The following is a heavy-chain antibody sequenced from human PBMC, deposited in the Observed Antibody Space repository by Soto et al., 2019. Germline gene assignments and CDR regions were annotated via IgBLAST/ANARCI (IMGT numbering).Heavy chain of an antibody. CDR3: AKEGRKDYDTSGYFFDF. V-gene: IGHV1-69*13. D-gene: IGHD3-22*01. CDR1: GGTFSSYG. J-gene: IGHJ4*02. Sequence: GASVKVSCKAFGGTFSSYGISWVRQAPGQGLEWMGAIIIMFGTTNYAQKFQGRVTITADESTSAVYLELSSLRSEDTAVYYCAKEGRKDYDTSGYFFDFWGQGTQVTVSS. CDR2: IIIMFGTT.